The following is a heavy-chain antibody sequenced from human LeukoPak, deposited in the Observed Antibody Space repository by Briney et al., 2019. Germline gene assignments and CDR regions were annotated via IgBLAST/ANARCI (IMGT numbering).Heavy chain of an antibody. CDR3: ARDTGPYWYFDL. V-gene: IGHV4-59*01. Sequence: SETLSLTCTVSGGSISSSYWNWIRQPPGKGLEWIGNIYNSGTTDYNPSLRSRVTISLDTSKNQISLKLGSVTAADTAVYYCARDTGPYWYFDLWGRGTLVTVSS. J-gene: IGHJ2*01. CDR1: GGSISSSY. CDR2: IYNSGTT. D-gene: IGHD4-17*01.